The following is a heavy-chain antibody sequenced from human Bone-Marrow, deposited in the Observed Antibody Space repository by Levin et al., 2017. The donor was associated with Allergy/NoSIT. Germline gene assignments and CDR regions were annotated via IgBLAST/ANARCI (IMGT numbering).Heavy chain of an antibody. CDR2: ISYSGSI. CDR1: GGSISSSNYY. J-gene: IGHJ4*02. Sequence: SETLSLTCTVSGGSISSSNYYWGWIRQPPGKGLEWMGGISYSGSIYYNPSLKSRVTISLDTSQNQLSLKLTSVTAADTAVYYCARDGFRSSQVYWGQGTLVTVSS. CDR3: ARDGFRSSQVY. V-gene: IGHV4-39*07. D-gene: IGHD6-6*01.